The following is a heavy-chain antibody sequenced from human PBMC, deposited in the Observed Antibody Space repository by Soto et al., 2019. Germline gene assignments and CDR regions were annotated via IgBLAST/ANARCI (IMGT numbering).Heavy chain of an antibody. D-gene: IGHD6-19*01. CDR1: GFTFSSYI. V-gene: IGHV3-48*02. J-gene: IGHJ4*02. CDR2: ISSSSSTI. CDR3: ARDDTAVAAYIDY. Sequence: GGSLRLSCTSSGFTFSSYIMNWVRQAPGKGLEWVSYISSSSSTIYYADSVKGRFTISRDNAKNSLYLQMNSLRDEDTAVYYCARDDTAVAAYIDYWGQGTLVNVSS.